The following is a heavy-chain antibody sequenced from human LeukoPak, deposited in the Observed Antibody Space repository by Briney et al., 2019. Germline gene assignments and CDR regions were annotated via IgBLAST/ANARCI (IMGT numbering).Heavy chain of an antibody. J-gene: IGHJ5*01. CDR1: GFTFSSYW. CDR3: TRAITYFYGSVTYDWFDS. Sequence: GGSLRLSCEASGFTFSSYWMHWVRQTPGKGLMWVARIKSDGSTIYADSVQGRFTISRDNAKNMVYLQMNSLRDDDTANYYCTRAITYFYGSVTYDWFDSWGQGTRVTVSS. V-gene: IGHV3-74*01. D-gene: IGHD3-10*01. CDR2: IKSDGST.